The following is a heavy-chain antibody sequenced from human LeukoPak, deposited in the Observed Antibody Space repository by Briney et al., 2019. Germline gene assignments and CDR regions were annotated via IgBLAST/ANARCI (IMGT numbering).Heavy chain of an antibody. D-gene: IGHD4-23*01. J-gene: IGHJ3*02. Sequence: LETLSLTCTVSGGSISSYYWSWIRQPPGKGLEWIGYIYYSGSTNYNPSLKSRVTISVDTSKNQFSLKLSSVTAADTAVYYCARDYGGNPGAFDIWGQGTMVTVSS. CDR1: GGSISSYY. CDR2: IYYSGST. CDR3: ARDYGGNPGAFDI. V-gene: IGHV4-59*01.